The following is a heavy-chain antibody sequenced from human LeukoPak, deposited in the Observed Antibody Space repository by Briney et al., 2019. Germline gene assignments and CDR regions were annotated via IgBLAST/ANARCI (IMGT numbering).Heavy chain of an antibody. Sequence: GVSLRLSCAASGFTFSSYWMHWVRQGPGKGLLWVSRINGDGSSTSYADSVEGRFTISRDNAKNTLYLQVNSLRAEDTAVYYCARVRYDYYGMDVWGQGTTVTVSS. CDR3: ARVRYDYYGMDV. CDR1: GFTFSSYW. V-gene: IGHV3-74*01. CDR2: INGDGSST. J-gene: IGHJ6*02. D-gene: IGHD3-10*01.